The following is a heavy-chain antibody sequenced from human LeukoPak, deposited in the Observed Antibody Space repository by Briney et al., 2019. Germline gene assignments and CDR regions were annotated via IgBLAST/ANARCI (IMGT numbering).Heavy chain of an antibody. V-gene: IGHV4-39*01. CDR3: ASKRAMVNAFDI. CDR2: IYYSGST. D-gene: IGHD5-18*01. Sequence: KPSETLPLTCTVSGGSISSSSYYWGWIRQPPGKGLEWIGSIYYSGSTYYNPSLKSRVTISVDTSKNQFSLKLSSVTAADTAVYYCASKRAMVNAFDIWGQGTMVTVSS. J-gene: IGHJ3*02. CDR1: GGSISSSSYY.